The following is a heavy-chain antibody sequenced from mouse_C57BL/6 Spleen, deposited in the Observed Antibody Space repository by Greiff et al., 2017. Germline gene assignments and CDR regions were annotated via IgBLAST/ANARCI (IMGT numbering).Heavy chain of an antibody. J-gene: IGHJ2*01. Sequence: QVQLQQPGAELVKPGASVSLSCKASGYTFTSYWMHWVKQRPGQGLEWIGMIHPNSGSTNYNEKFKSKATLTVDKSSSTAYMQLSSLTSEDSVVYYCAGTTVVAEGYYFDYWGQGTTLTVSS. CDR1: GYTFTSYW. CDR3: AGTTVVAEGYYFDY. D-gene: IGHD1-1*01. CDR2: IHPNSGST. V-gene: IGHV1-64*01.